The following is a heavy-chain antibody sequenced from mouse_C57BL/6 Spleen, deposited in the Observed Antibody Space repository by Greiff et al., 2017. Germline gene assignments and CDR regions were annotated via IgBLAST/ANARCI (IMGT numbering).Heavy chain of an antibody. CDR1: GYTFTSYW. CDR2: IYPGSGST. CDR3: ARGITTVVGYFDV. Sequence: VQLQQPGAELVKPGASVKMSCKASGYTFTSYWITWVKQRPGQGLEWIGDIYPGSGSTNYNEKFKSKATLTVDTSSSTAYMQLRSLTSEDSAVYYCARGITTVVGYFDVWGTGTTVTVSS. V-gene: IGHV1-55*01. J-gene: IGHJ1*03. D-gene: IGHD1-1*01.